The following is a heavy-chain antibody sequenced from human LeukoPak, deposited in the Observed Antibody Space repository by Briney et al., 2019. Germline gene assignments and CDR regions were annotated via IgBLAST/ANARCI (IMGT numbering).Heavy chain of an antibody. CDR2: IYYGGST. CDR1: GGSISSYY. Sequence: SETLSLTCTVSGGSISSYYWSWIRQPPGKGLEWIGYIYYGGSTNYNPSLKSRVTISVDTSKNQFSLKLSSVTAADTAVYYCARHFTWGYDYWGQGTLVTVSS. CDR3: ARHFTWGYDY. V-gene: IGHV4-59*08. J-gene: IGHJ4*02. D-gene: IGHD7-27*01.